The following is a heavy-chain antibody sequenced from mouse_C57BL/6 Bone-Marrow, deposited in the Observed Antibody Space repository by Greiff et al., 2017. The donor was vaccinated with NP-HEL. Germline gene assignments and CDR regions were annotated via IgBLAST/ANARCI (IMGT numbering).Heavy chain of an antibody. J-gene: IGHJ2*01. Sequence: QVQLQQSGAELMKPGASVKLSCKASGYTFTGYWIEWVKQRPGHGLEWIGEIVPGSGSTNYNEKFKGKATFTADKSSNTAYMQLSSLTTEDSAVYYCAREDRYSGNYEGSFDYWGQGTTLTVSS. CDR1: GYTFTGYW. D-gene: IGHD2-1*01. V-gene: IGHV1-9*01. CDR2: IVPGSGST. CDR3: AREDRYSGNYEGSFDY.